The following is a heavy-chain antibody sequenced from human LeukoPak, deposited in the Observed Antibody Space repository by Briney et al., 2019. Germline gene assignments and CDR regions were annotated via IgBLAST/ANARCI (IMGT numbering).Heavy chain of an antibody. CDR2: INPSGGST. Sequence: GASVKVSCKASGYTFTSYYMHWVRQAPGQGLEWMGIINPSGGSTSYAQKFQGRVTMTRDTSTSTVYMELSSLRSEDTAVYYCARERWYYDFWSGSHTTLNGFLLYYFDYWGQGTLVTVSS. D-gene: IGHD3-3*01. V-gene: IGHV1-46*01. CDR1: GYTFTSYY. CDR3: ARERWYYDFWSGSHTTLNGFLLYYFDY. J-gene: IGHJ4*02.